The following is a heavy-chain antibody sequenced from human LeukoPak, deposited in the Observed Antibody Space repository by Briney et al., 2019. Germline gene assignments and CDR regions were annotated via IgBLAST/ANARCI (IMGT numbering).Heavy chain of an antibody. CDR2: ISAYNGNT. D-gene: IGHD2-15*01. CDR3: ARDPSAYCSGGSCYSWGIYYYYMDV. J-gene: IGHJ6*03. CDR1: GYTFTSYG. V-gene: IGHV1-18*01. Sequence: ASVKVSCKASGYTFTSYGISWVRQAPGQGLEWMGWISAYNGNTNYAQKLQGRVTMTTDTSTSTAYMELRSLRSDDTAVYYCARDPSAYCSGGSCYSWGIYYYYMDVWGKGTTVTISS.